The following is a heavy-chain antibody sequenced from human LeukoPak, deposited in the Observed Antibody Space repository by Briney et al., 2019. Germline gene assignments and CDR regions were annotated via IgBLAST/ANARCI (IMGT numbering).Heavy chain of an antibody. J-gene: IGHJ4*02. D-gene: IGHD1-14*01. CDR2: ISGGGGST. V-gene: IGHV3-23*01. CDR3: VKDNPLDY. Sequence: PGGSLRLSCVVSGVTFKNYGMTWVRQAPGKGLEWVSGISGGGGSTFYADSMKGRFTISRDNSKNTLYLHINSLRAEDTAVYYCVKDNPLDYWGQGTLVIVSS. CDR1: GVTFKNYG.